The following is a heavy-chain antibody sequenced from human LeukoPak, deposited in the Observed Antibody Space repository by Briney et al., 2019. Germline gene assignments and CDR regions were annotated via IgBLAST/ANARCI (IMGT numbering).Heavy chain of an antibody. V-gene: IGHV4-61*02. Sequence: SETLSLTCTVSGGSISSSTYSRTWIRQPAGKGLEWIGRIHSSGSTHYNPSLKSRVTISVDTSKNHFSLNLSSVTAADTAVYFCARGVLDTAMVRFDYWGQGTLVTVSS. CDR1: GGSISSSTYS. CDR2: IHSSGST. J-gene: IGHJ4*02. D-gene: IGHD5-18*01. CDR3: ARGVLDTAMVRFDY.